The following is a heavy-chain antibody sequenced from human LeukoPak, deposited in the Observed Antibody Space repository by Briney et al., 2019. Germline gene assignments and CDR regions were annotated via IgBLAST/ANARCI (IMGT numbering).Heavy chain of an antibody. Sequence: PGGXXRXXCAASGFSFSXYXXHWVXQAPGXXXXXXXXXXYDGSNQRYADSVKGRFTISRDNSKNPLYLQMNSLRTEDTAVYFCAKDRAITVAGTGLEYWGQGALVTVSS. V-gene: IGHV3-30*16. D-gene: IGHD6-19*01. CDR1: GFSFSXYX. J-gene: IGHJ4*02. CDR2: XXYDGSNQ. CDR3: AKDRAITVAGTGLEY.